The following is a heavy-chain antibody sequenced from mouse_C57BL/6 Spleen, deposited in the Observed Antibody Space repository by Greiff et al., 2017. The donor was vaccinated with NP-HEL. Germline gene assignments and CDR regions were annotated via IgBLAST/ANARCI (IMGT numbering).Heavy chain of an antibody. CDR2: IHPNSGST. CDR3: ARDYDSSYDYFDY. CDR1: GYTFTSYW. D-gene: IGHD1-1*01. Sequence: VQLQQPGAELVKPGASVKLSCKASGYTFTSYWMHWVKQRPGQGLEWIGMIHPNSGSTNYNEKFKSKATLTVDKSSSTAYMQLSSLTADDSAVYYCARDYDSSYDYFDYWGQGTTLTVSS. V-gene: IGHV1-64*01. J-gene: IGHJ2*01.